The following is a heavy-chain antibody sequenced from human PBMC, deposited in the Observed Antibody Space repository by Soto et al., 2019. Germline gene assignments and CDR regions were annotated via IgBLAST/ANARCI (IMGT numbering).Heavy chain of an antibody. CDR3: ASTTGTMGWYWFDP. V-gene: IGHV4-39*01. CDR2: IYYSGST. D-gene: IGHD1-1*01. Sequence: SETLSLTCTVSGGSISSSSYYWGWIRQPPGKGLEWIGSIYYSGSTYYNPSLKSRVTISVDTSKNQFSLKLSSVTAADTAVYYCASTTGTMGWYWFDPWGQGTLVTVSS. CDR1: GGSISSSSYY. J-gene: IGHJ5*02.